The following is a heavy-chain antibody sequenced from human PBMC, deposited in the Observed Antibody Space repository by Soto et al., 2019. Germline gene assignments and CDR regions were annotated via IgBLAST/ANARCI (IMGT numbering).Heavy chain of an antibody. J-gene: IGHJ3*02. CDR3: ASGSIAVALTDAFDI. CDR1: GYSFTSYW. V-gene: IGHV5-10-1*03. CDR2: IDPSDSYT. Sequence: EVQLVQSGAEVKKPGESLRISCKGSGYSFTSYWISWVRQMPGKGLEWMGRIDPSDSYTNYSPSFQGHVTISADKSISTAYLQWSSLKASDTAMYYCASGSIAVALTDAFDIWGQGTMVTVSS. D-gene: IGHD6-19*01.